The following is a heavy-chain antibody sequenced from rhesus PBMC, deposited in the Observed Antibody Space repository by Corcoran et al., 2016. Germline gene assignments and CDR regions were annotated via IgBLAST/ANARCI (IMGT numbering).Heavy chain of an antibody. J-gene: IGHJ4*01. CDR2: IDCSGSRT. Sequence: LQLQESGPGLVKPSETLSVTCAVSGGSISSSYWSWLRQAPGKGLEWIGYIDCSGSRTNNKPTLKRAVTLSVDTSKKQFSLKLTSVTAGDTAVDYCARGGSWSARDWGQGVLVTVSS. CDR3: ARGGSWSARD. V-gene: IGHV4-169*01. CDR1: GGSISSSY. D-gene: IGHD6-13*01.